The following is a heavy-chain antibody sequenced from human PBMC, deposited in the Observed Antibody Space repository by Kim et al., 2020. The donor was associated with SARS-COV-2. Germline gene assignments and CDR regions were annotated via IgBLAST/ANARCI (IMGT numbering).Heavy chain of an antibody. V-gene: IGHV4-34*01. D-gene: IGHD3-3*01. Sequence: SETLSLTCAVYGGSFSGYYWSWIRQPPGKGLEWIGEINRSGSTHYNPSLKSRVTISVDTSKNQFSLKLSSLTAADTAVYYCAKGLPWSEGNGLDVWGQGT. CDR3: AKGLPWSEGNGLDV. CDR1: GGSFSGYY. J-gene: IGHJ6*02. CDR2: INRSGST.